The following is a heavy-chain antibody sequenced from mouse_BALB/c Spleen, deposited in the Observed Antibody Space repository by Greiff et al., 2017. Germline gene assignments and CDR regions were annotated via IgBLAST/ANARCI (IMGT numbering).Heavy chain of an antibody. V-gene: IGHV5-9-3*01. J-gene: IGHJ4*01. Sequence: EVKLVESGGGLVKPGGSLKLSCAASGFTFSSYAMSWVRQTPEKRLEWVATISSGGSYTYYPDSVKGRFTISRDNAKNTLYLQMSSLRSEDTAMYYCARQGDRDAMDYWGQGTSVTVSA. CDR2: ISSGGSYT. CDR3: ARQGDRDAMDY. CDR1: GFTFSSYA. D-gene: IGHD3-3*01.